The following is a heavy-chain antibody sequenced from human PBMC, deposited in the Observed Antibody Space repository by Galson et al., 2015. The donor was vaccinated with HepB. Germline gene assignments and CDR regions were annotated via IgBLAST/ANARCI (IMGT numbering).Heavy chain of an antibody. CDR2: ISYSGST. V-gene: IGHV4-39*01. CDR1: GGSINRNTYY. D-gene: IGHD7-27*01. CDR3: ARRSTTWGAFDN. J-gene: IGHJ3*02. Sequence: LSLTCTVSGGSINRNTYYWGWIRQPPGKGLQWIGTISYSGSTYYSPSLKSRVTISVDTSKNQFSLKLTSVTAADTAVYYCARRSTTWGAFDNWGQGTMVTVSS.